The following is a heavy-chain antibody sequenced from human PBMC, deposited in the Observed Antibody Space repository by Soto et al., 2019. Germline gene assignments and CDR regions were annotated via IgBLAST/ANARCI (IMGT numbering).Heavy chain of an antibody. Sequence: SETLSLTCTVSGGSVSSGSYYWSWIRQPPGKGLEWIGYIYYSGSTNYNPSLKSRVTISVDTSKNQFSLKLSSVTAADTAAYDRARSRTDCIYGMVVGGPEATVAVSS. D-gene: IGHD2-21*02. J-gene: IGHJ6*01. V-gene: IGHV4-61*01. CDR1: GGSVSSGSYY. CDR3: ARSRTDCIYGMVV. CDR2: IYYSGST.